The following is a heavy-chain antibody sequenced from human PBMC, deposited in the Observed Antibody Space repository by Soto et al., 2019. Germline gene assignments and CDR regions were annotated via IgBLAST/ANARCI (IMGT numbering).Heavy chain of an antibody. Sequence: EVQLVESGGGLVKPGGSLRLSCAASGFTFSNAWMNWVRQGPGKGLEWVGLLKSKTDGGTTDYAAPVKGRFTISRDDSKNTLYLEMNSLKTEDTAVYYCTTDLTDTLPWDVWGQGTTVTVSS. CDR3: TTDLTDTLPWDV. V-gene: IGHV3-15*07. CDR1: GFTFSNAW. D-gene: IGHD3-9*01. CDR2: LKSKTDGGTT. J-gene: IGHJ6*02.